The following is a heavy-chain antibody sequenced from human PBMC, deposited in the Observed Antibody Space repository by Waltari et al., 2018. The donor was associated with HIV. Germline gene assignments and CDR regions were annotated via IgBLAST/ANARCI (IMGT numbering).Heavy chain of an antibody. D-gene: IGHD4-17*01. V-gene: IGHV4-34*02. J-gene: IGHJ2*01. CDR3: ARRRRPADDYGDYLPPPLEL. CDR1: GGSRGGYY. CDR2: ISQAGDR. Sequence: QVHLQYWGAGLLRPSETLSLTCEVSGGSRGGYYCNWIRQSPGKGLEWIGEISQAGDRDSNPSLRSRVTISLGSSRTEFSLKLTSLAAADTAMYFCARRRRPADDYGDYLPPPLELWGRGSFITVSS.